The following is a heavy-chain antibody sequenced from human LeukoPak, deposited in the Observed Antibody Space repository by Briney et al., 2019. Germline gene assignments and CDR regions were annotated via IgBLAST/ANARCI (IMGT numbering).Heavy chain of an antibody. CDR3: AATPYYYGSGSYPY. J-gene: IGHJ4*02. D-gene: IGHD3-10*01. V-gene: IGHV1-58*02. CDR2: IVVGSGNT. Sequence: GASVKVSCKASGFTFTSSAMQWVRQARGQRLEWIGWIVVGSGNTNYAQKSQERVTITRDMSTSTAYMELSSLRSEDTAVYYCAATPYYYGSGSYPYWGQGTLVTVSS. CDR1: GFTFTSSA.